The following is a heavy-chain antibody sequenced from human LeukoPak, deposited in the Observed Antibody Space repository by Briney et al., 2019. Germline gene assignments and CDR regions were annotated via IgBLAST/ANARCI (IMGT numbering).Heavy chain of an antibody. V-gene: IGHV3-66*01. CDR3: AKDSYQSWRYFDWLSTNWFDP. CDR2: IYSAGST. J-gene: IGHJ5*02. CDR1: EFTVSTNY. Sequence: GGSLRLSCAASEFTVSTNYMTWVRQAPGKGLEWVSFIYSAGSTYYADSVKGRFTISRDNSKNTLYLQMNSLRAEDTAVYYCAKDSYQSWRYFDWLSTNWFDPWGQGTLVTVSS. D-gene: IGHD3-9*01.